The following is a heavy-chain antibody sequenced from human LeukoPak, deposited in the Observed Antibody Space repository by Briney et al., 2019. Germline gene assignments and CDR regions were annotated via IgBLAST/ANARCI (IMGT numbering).Heavy chain of an antibody. CDR1: GFTFDDYA. CDR3: AKDYYYDSSGLSAFDI. D-gene: IGHD3-22*01. J-gene: IGHJ3*02. CDR2: ISWNSGSI. V-gene: IGHV3-9*01. Sequence: PGGSLRLSCAASGFTFDDYAMHWVRQAPGKGLEWVSGISWNSGSIGYADSVKGRFTISRDNAKNSLYLQMNSLRAEDTALYYCAKDYYYDSSGLSAFDIWGQGTMVTVSS.